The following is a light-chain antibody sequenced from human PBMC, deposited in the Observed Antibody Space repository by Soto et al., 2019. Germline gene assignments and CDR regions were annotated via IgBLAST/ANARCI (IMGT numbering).Light chain of an antibody. V-gene: IGKV3-20*01. Sequence: EIVLTQSPGTLSASPGERATLSCRASQSVSGNYLAWYQQKLGQAPRLLIYGATSRATGIPDRFSGSVSGTDFTLTISRLEPEDFAVYYCRQYGRSATFTFGPGTKVDIK. CDR1: QSVSGNY. CDR2: GAT. J-gene: IGKJ3*01. CDR3: RQYGRSATFT.